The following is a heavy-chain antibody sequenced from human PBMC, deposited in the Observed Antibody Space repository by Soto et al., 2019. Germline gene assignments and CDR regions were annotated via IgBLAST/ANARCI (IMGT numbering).Heavy chain of an antibody. CDR1: GYSFTSYW. D-gene: IGHD3-22*01. CDR2: IDPSDSYT. Sequence: PGESLKISCKGSGYSFTSYWISWVRQMPGKGLEWMGRIDPSDSYTNHSPSFQGHVTISADKSISTAYLQWSSLKASDTAMYYCARYPAYYDSSGYYYYFDYWGQGTLVTVSS. J-gene: IGHJ4*02. CDR3: ARYPAYYDSSGYYYYFDY. V-gene: IGHV5-10-1*01.